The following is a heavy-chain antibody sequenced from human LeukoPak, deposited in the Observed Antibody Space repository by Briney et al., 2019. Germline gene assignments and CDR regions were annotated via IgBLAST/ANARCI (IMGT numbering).Heavy chain of an antibody. Sequence: PGGSLRLSCAASGFTFSTYSMNWVRQAPGKGLEWVSSISSSSSYIYYAESLKGRFTISRDNAKNSLYLQVNSLRAEDTAVYYWARGKPVIMSGYVENYFDYWGQGTLVTVSS. J-gene: IGHJ4*02. CDR2: ISSSSSYI. CDR3: ARGKPVIMSGYVENYFDY. D-gene: IGHD5-12*01. CDR1: GFTFSTYS. V-gene: IGHV3-21*01.